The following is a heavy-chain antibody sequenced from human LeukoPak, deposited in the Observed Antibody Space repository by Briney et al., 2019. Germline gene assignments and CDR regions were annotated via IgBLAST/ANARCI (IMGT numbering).Heavy chain of an antibody. Sequence: SETLSLTCAVYGGSFSGYYWSWIRQPPGKGLEWIGEINHSGGTNYNPSLKSRVTISVDTSKNQFSLKLSSVTAADTAVYYCARQTRYCSSTTCSDLHYYYNYYIDVWGKGTTVTISS. CDR3: ARQTRYCSSTTCSDLHYYYNYYIDV. CDR1: GGSFSGYY. CDR2: INHSGGT. J-gene: IGHJ6*03. D-gene: IGHD2-2*01. V-gene: IGHV4-34*01.